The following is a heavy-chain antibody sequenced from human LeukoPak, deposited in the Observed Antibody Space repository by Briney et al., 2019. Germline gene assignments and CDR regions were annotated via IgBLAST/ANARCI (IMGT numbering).Heavy chain of an antibody. D-gene: IGHD2-2*01. V-gene: IGHV5-51*01. CDR2: IYPGDSDT. CDR1: GYSFTSYW. CDR3: ARAICSSTSCYYMDV. J-gene: IGHJ6*03. Sequence: GESLKISSKGSGYSFTSYWIGWVRQMPGKGLEWMGIIYPGDSDTRYSPSFQGQVTISADKSISTAYLQWSSLKASDTAMYYCARAICSSTSCYYMDVWGKGTTVTVSS.